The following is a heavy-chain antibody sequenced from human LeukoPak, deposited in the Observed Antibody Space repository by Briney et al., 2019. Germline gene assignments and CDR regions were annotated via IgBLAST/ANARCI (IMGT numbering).Heavy chain of an antibody. CDR3: ARLQRITMSGPDYWYFDL. V-gene: IGHV4-59*01. Sequence: SETLSLTCTVSGDSISSYYWSWIRQPPEKGLEWIGYIYYTGSTNHNPSLKGRVTISLDTSKTQFSLKMNSVTAADTAIYYCARLQRITMSGPDYWYFDLWGRGTLVTVSS. CDR2: IYYTGST. D-gene: IGHD3-10*02. CDR1: GDSISSYY. J-gene: IGHJ2*01.